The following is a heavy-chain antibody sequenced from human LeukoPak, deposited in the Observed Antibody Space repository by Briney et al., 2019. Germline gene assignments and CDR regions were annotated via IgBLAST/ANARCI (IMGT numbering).Heavy chain of an antibody. J-gene: IGHJ5*02. Sequence: GGSLRLSCAVSGFIFSHYGMTWVRQAPRKGLEWVSSISGSTGTTYYADSVKGRFTLSRDKSENTLYLQMNSLRVEDTAVYYCARDKGGNYYAWFDPWGQGTLVTVSS. CDR3: ARDKGGNYYAWFDP. CDR2: ISGSTGTT. V-gene: IGHV3-23*01. D-gene: IGHD1-26*01. CDR1: GFIFSHYG.